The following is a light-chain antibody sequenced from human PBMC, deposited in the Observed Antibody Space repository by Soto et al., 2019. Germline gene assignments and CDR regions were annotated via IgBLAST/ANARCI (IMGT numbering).Light chain of an antibody. CDR2: AAS. V-gene: IGKV1-27*01. Sequence: DIQMTQSPSTLSASVGSRVTITCRASQGISNYLAWYQQKPWKVPKLLIYAASTLQSGVPSRFSGSGSGTDFTLTISSLQPEDVATYYCQKYNSAPWTFGQGTKVDIK. CDR3: QKYNSAPWT. CDR1: QGISNY. J-gene: IGKJ1*01.